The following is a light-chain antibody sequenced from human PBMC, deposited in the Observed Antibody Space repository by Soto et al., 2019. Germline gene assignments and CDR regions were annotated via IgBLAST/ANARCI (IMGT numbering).Light chain of an antibody. Sequence: AIQLTQSPSSLSASVGDRVTITCRAGQGISSALAWYQQKPGKAPKLLIYDASSLESGVPSMFSGSGSGTDFTLTISRLQPDDFATYYCQQFNSYPITFGQGTRLEIK. CDR2: DAS. V-gene: IGKV1-13*02. J-gene: IGKJ5*01. CDR1: QGISSA. CDR3: QQFNSYPIT.